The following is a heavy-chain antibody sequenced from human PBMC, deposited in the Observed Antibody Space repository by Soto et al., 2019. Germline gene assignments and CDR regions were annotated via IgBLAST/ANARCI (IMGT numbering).Heavy chain of an antibody. CDR1: GFTFSRYW. CDR2: ISSYGSDT. V-gene: IGHV3-74*01. D-gene: IGHD3-16*01. Sequence: EVQLVESGRGVVLPGGSLRLSCATSGFTFSRYWMHWVRQAPGKGLVWVSRISSYGSDTHYADSVKGRFTISRDNAKNTLYLQMNSLRADDTAVYYCASNYAYAEGYYWYGIDVWGQGTTVTVSS. CDR3: ASNYAYAEGYYWYGIDV. J-gene: IGHJ6*02.